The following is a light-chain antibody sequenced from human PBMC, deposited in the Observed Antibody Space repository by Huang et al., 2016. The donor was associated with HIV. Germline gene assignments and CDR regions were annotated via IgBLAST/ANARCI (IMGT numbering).Light chain of an antibody. J-gene: IGKJ1*01. CDR2: EVA. CDR1: QSLLHSNGQTF. Sequence: DVVMTQSPLSLSVTPGQAASISCKSSQSLLHSNGQTFLYGFLQKPGQSPQLLIYEVANRFVGAPDRFSGSGSGTDFTLKISRVEAEDVGVYYCMQGLHIPWTFGQGTKVEIK. CDR3: MQGLHIPWT. V-gene: IGKV2-29*02.